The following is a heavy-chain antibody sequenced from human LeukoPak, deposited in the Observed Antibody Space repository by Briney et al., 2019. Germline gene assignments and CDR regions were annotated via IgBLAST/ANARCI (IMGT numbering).Heavy chain of an antibody. Sequence: GGSLRLSCAASGFTFNKYWTNWVRQSPGKGLEWVANIKEDSSDKNYVDSMKGRSTISRDNAKNSLYLQMNSLRVEDTAVYYCARESGRFRFDSWGQGTLVTVSS. J-gene: IGHJ5*01. CDR3: ARESGRFRFDS. CDR1: GFTFNKYW. V-gene: IGHV3-7*01. D-gene: IGHD3-3*01. CDR2: IKEDSSDK.